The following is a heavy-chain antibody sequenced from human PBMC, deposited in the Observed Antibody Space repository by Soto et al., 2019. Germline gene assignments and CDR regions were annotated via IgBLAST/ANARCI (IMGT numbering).Heavy chain of an antibody. J-gene: IGHJ4*02. CDR2: IHMTHNVI. CDR3: VSDPDGDLDFDY. D-gene: IGHD4-17*01. CDR1: GFNFPTYA. V-gene: IGHV3-48*01. Sequence: EVQLVESGEELVPPGGSLRLYCAASGFNFPTYAMNWVRQAPGKGLEWLSFIHMTHNVIFYADSVRGRFTISRDNAKDSLYLQMNSLRVEDTAVYYCVSDPDGDLDFDYWGQGTLVTVSS.